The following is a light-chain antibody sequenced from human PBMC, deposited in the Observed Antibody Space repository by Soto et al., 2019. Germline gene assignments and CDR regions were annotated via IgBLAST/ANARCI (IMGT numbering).Light chain of an antibody. CDR2: GAS. CDR3: QQYDNWPPLT. Sequence: EIVMTQSPPTLSLSPGERASFSCRASQSVGTNLAWYQQKPGQAPRLLIYGASTRATAIPTRFSGSGSGTEFTLTISSLQSEDFAIYFCQQYDNWPPLTFGGGTRVEIK. J-gene: IGKJ4*01. CDR1: QSVGTN. V-gene: IGKV3-15*01.